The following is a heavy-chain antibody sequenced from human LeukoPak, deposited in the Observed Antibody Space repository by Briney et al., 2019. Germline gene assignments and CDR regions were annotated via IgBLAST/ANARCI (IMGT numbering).Heavy chain of an antibody. CDR3: ARESGIAAALDL. Sequence: GGSLRLSCAASGFTFSSYWMHWVRQAPGKGLVWVSRINTDGSSTSYADSVKGRFTISRDNAKNTLYLQMNSLRAEDTAVYYCARESGIAAALDLWGQGTLVTVSS. J-gene: IGHJ5*02. D-gene: IGHD6-13*01. V-gene: IGHV3-74*01. CDR2: INTDGSST. CDR1: GFTFSSYW.